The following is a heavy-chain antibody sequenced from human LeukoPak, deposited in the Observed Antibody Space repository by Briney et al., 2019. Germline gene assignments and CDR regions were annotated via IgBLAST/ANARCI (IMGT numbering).Heavy chain of an antibody. D-gene: IGHD6-13*01. CDR3: ARQRTSAGTGQFDC. CDR1: GFTLSSYW. V-gene: IGHV3-7*01. J-gene: IGHJ4*02. Sequence: PGGSLRLSCAASGFTLSSYWMSWVRQAPGKGLEWVANIKQDGSEKYYVDSVKGRFTISTDNAKNSLYLQMNSLRAEDTAVYYCARQRTSAGTGQFDCWGQGTLVTVSS. CDR2: IKQDGSEK.